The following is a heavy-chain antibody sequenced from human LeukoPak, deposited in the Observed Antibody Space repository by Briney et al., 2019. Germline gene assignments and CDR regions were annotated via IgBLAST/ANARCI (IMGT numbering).Heavy chain of an antibody. CDR1: GASISGYY. J-gene: IGHJ4*02. CDR2: IYYIGST. CDR3: ARARVIGAGDYFDY. Sequence: SETLSLTCTVSGASISGYYWSWIRQPPGKGLEWIGYIYYIGSTNYNPSLKSRVTISVDTSKNQFSLKLSSVTAADTAMYYCARARVIGAGDYFDYWGQGTLVTVSS. V-gene: IGHV4-59*01. D-gene: IGHD3-16*02.